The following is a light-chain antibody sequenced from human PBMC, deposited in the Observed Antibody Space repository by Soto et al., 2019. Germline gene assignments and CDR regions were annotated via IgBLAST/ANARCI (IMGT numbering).Light chain of an antibody. J-gene: IGKJ1*01. Sequence: EIVMTQSPATLSVSPGERATLPCRASQSVSSNLAWYQQKPGQAPRLLIYGASTRATGIPARFSGSGSGTEFSLIISTLQSEDSAVYSCQQYNNWPWTFGQGTKVEIK. CDR3: QQYNNWPWT. V-gene: IGKV3-15*01. CDR1: QSVSSN. CDR2: GAS.